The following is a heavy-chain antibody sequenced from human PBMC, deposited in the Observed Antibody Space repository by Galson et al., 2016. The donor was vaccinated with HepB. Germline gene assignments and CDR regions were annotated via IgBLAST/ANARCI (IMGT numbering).Heavy chain of an antibody. J-gene: IGHJ4*02. V-gene: IGHV3-74*01. CDR1: GFTFRNYW. CDR3: ARDEGEYSLFDS. D-gene: IGHD5-18*01. CDR2: LVSDGSSA. Sequence: SLRLSCAASGFTFRNYWVNWVRQAPGKGLEWVSRLVSDGSSATYADSVKGRFTISRDISKNTLYLQMNNLRVEDTAVYYCARDEGEYSLFDSWGQGTQVTVSS.